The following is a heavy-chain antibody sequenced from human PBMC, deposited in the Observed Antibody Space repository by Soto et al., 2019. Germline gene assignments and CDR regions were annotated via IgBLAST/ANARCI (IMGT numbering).Heavy chain of an antibody. CDR2: ISRSGDAI. CDR3: ASHYDIPTGALAYFDF. D-gene: IGHD3-9*01. J-gene: IGHJ4*02. V-gene: IGHV3-23*01. CDR1: GFTFSIFP. Sequence: EVQVLESGGGLVQPGGSLRLSCAASGFTFSIFPMTWVRQAPGRGLEWVSAISRSGDAIYYADSVRGRFTISRDNSKNTLYLQTNSLRAEDTAIYYCASHYDIPTGALAYFDFWGQGSLVTVSS.